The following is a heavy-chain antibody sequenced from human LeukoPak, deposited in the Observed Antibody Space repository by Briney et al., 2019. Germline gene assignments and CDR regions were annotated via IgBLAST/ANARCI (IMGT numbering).Heavy chain of an antibody. V-gene: IGHV3-33*01. J-gene: IGHJ4*02. CDR3: AREDCSGGFCSDY. CDR1: GLTFRSYG. CDR2: IWYDGSNK. D-gene: IGHD2-15*01. Sequence: PGGSLRLSCLTSGLTFRSYGMHWVRQAPGKGLEWVAVIWYDGSNKYYADSVKGRFTVSRDDSKNTVYLQMNSLRAEDTAVYYCAREDCSGGFCSDYWGQGTLVTVSS.